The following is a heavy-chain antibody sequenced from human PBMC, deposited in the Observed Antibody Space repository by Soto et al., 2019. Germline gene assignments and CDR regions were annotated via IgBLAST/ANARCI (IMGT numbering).Heavy chain of an antibody. J-gene: IGHJ4*02. D-gene: IGHD6-13*01. CDR3: ARGGAAALTPYEYYFDY. CDR1: GYTFTSYG. Sequence: VKVSCKASGYTFTSYGISWVRQAPGQGLEWMGWISAYNGNTNYAQKLQGRVTMTTDTSTSTAYMELRSLRSDDTAVYYCARGGAAALTPYEYYFDYWGQGILVTVSS. CDR2: ISAYNGNT. V-gene: IGHV1-18*01.